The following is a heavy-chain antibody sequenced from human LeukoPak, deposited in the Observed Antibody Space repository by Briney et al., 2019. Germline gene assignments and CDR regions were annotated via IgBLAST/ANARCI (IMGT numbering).Heavy chain of an antibody. V-gene: IGHV4-4*02. Sequence: SGTLSLTCAVSGGSISSSNWWSWVRQPPGKGLEWIGYIYYSGSTNYNPSLKSRVTISVDTSKNQFSLKLSSVTAADTAVYYCARRAPYSYELSTLDYWGQGTLVSVST. CDR2: IYYSGST. J-gene: IGHJ4*02. CDR3: ARRAPYSYELSTLDY. D-gene: IGHD5-18*01. CDR1: GGSISSSNW.